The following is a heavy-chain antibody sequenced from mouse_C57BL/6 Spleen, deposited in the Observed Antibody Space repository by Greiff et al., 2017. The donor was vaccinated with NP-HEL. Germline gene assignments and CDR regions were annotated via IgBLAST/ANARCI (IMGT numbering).Heavy chain of an antibody. V-gene: IGHV1-82*01. D-gene: IGHD1-1*01. CDR3: ARGYYGRAYFDY. CDR1: GYAFSSSW. J-gene: IGHJ2*01. CDR2: IYPGDGDT. Sequence: QVQLQQSGPELVKPGASVKISCKASGYAFSSSWMNWVKQRPGKGLEWIGRIYPGDGDTNYNGKFKGKATLTADKSSSTAYMQLSSLTSEDSAVYFCARGYYGRAYFDYWGQGTTLTVSS.